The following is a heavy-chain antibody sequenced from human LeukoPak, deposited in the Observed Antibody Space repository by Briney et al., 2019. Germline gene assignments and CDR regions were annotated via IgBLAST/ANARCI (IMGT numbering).Heavy chain of an antibody. J-gene: IGHJ4*02. CDR2: IIPIFGTA. CDR3: ASPTVGVVWIIDY. D-gene: IGHD2-15*01. V-gene: IGHV1-69*06. CDR1: GYTFTGYY. Sequence: SVKVSCTASGYTFTGYYMHWVRQAPGQGLEWMGWIIPIFGTANYAQKFQGRVTITADKSTSTAYMELSSLRSEDTAVYYCASPTVGVVWIIDYWGQGTLVTVSS.